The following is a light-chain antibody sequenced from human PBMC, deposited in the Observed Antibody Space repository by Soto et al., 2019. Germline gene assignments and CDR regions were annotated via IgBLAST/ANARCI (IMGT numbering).Light chain of an antibody. CDR1: SSDVGGYTY. CDR3: SSYAGITPYV. V-gene: IGLV2-8*01. J-gene: IGLJ1*01. Sequence: QSVLTQPPSASGSPGQSVTISCTGTSSDVGGYTYVSWYQQHPGKAPKLMIYEVSKRPSGVPDRFSGSKSGNTASLTVSGLQAEDGADYYCSSYAGITPYVFGTGTKV. CDR2: EVS.